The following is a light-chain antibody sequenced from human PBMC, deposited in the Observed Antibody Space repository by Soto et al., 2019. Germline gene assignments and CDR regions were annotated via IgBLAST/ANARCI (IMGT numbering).Light chain of an antibody. Sequence: EVVLTQSPATLSVSPGERATLSCRASQSVDNKLAWYQQKPGQAPRLLIYDASTTANGIPARISGSRSGTEFMLTITILQSEDMAVYYCQQYINWPTFGQGTKLEIK. CDR2: DAS. J-gene: IGKJ2*01. CDR1: QSVDNK. CDR3: QQYINWPT. V-gene: IGKV3-15*01.